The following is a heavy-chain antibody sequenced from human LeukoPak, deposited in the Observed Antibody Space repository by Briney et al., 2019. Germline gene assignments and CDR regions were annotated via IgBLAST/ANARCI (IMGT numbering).Heavy chain of an antibody. V-gene: IGHV4-61*02. CDR1: GGSISSGSYY. D-gene: IGHD3-10*01. J-gene: IGHJ5*02. CDR3: ARGLYYGSGGTNWFDP. Sequence: SETLSLTCTVSGGSISSGSYYWSWIRQPAGKGLEWIGRIYTSGSTNHNPSLKSRVTISVDTSKNQFSLKLSSVTAADTAVYYCARGLYYGSGGTNWFDPWGQGTLVTVSS. CDR2: IYTSGST.